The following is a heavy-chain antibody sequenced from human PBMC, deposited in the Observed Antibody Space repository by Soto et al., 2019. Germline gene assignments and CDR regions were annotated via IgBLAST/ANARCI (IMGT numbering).Heavy chain of an antibody. V-gene: IGHV4-59*02. Sequence: QVQLQESGPGLVKPSETLSHTCTVSGASVSRYYVAWIRQYPGKGLEWIGFLYSSGSTNYNSSLKIRVPRAVDTSKTPFSLRLSSVTAADTAVYYCASRVSAYYDFWGQGNRVTVSS. J-gene: IGHJ4*02. CDR3: ASRVSAYYDF. CDR1: GASVSRYY. D-gene: IGHD2-8*01. CDR2: LYSSGST.